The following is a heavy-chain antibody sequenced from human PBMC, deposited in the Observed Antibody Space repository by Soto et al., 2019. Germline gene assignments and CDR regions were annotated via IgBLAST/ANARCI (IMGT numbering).Heavy chain of an antibody. D-gene: IGHD3-22*01. CDR3: ARGSTMIVVARMYYFDY. Sequence: PSETLSLTCAVYGGSFSGYYWSWIRQPPGKGLEWIGEINHSGSTNYNPSLKSRVTISVDTSKNQFSLKLSSVTAADTAVYYCARGSTMIVVARMYYFDYWGQGTLVTVS. V-gene: IGHV4-34*01. CDR2: INHSGST. J-gene: IGHJ4*02. CDR1: GGSFSGYY.